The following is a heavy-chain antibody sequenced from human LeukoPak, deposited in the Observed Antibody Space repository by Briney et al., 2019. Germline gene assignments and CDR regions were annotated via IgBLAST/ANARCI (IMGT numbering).Heavy chain of an antibody. V-gene: IGHV1-18*01. D-gene: IGHD2-15*01. J-gene: IGHJ4*02. CDR1: GYTFTSYG. CDR2: ISAYNCNT. CDR3: AHTQIGYCSGGSCYPNEYYFDY. Sequence: SVKVSCKASGYTFTSYGISWVRQAPGQGLEWMGWISAYNCNTNYAQKLQGRVTMTTDTSTSTAYMELRSLRSDDTAVYYCAHTQIGYCSGGSCYPNEYYFDYWGQGTLVTVSS.